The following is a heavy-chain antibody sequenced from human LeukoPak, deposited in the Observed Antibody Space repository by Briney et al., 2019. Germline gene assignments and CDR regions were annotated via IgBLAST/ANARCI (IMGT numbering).Heavy chain of an antibody. CDR1: GFTFSSYG. CDR3: ATAPYYFDY. CDR2: ISGSGGSI. J-gene: IGHJ4*02. V-gene: IGHV3-23*01. D-gene: IGHD2-15*01. Sequence: PGGSLRLSCAASGFTFSSYGMSWVRQAPGKGLEWVSAISGSGGSIYYADSVKGRFTISRDNSKNTLYLQMNSLRAEDTAVYYCATAPYYFDYWGQGTLVTVSS.